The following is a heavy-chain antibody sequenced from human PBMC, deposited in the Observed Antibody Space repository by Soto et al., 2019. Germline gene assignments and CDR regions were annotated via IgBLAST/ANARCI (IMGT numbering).Heavy chain of an antibody. D-gene: IGHD5-18*01. CDR3: ARGSSGYSYGYYYYYGIDV. V-gene: IGHV5-10-1*01. Sequence: LGESLKISCKGSGYSFTSYWISWVRQMPGKGLEWMGRIDPSDSYTNYSPSFQGHVTISADKSISTAYLQWSSLKASDTAMYYCARGSSGYSYGYYYYYGIDVWGQGTTVTVYS. CDR2: IDPSDSYT. CDR1: GYSFTSYW. J-gene: IGHJ6*02.